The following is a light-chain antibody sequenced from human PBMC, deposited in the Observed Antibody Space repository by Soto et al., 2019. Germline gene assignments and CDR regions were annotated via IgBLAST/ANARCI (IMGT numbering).Light chain of an antibody. CDR3: QQSYSTS. Sequence: KMTQSPSSLSASVGDRVTITCQARRPIGSHLNWYQQKPGKAPKLLIYAASSLQSGVQSRFSGSGSGTDFTLTISSLQPEDFATYYCQQSYSTSFGQGTKVDI. CDR1: RPIGSH. V-gene: IGKV1-39*01. J-gene: IGKJ1*01. CDR2: AAS.